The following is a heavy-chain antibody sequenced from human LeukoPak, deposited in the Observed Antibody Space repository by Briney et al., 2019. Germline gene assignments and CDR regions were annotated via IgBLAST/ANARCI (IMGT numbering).Heavy chain of an antibody. V-gene: IGHV4-34*01. D-gene: IGHD2-21*02. CDR3: ARGSGDPHFDY. Sequence: SETLSLTCAVYGGSFSGYYWSWIRQPPGKGLKWIGGINHSGSTNYNPSLKSRVTISVDTSKNQFSLKLSSVTAADTAVYYCARGSGDPHFDYWGQGTLVTVSS. CDR1: GGSFSGYY. J-gene: IGHJ4*02. CDR2: INHSGST.